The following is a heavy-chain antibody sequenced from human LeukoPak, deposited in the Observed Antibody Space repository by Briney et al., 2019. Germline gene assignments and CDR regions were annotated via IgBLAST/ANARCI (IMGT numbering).Heavy chain of an antibody. V-gene: IGHV1-8*02. CDR3: ARGQYYDSSGYCDDAFDI. CDR1: GYTFTSYD. J-gene: IGHJ3*02. Sequence: GASVKVSCKASGYTFTSYDINWVRQATGQGLEWMGWMNPNSGNTGYAQKFQGRVTMTRNTSISTAYMELSSLRSKDTAVYYCARGQYYDSSGYCDDAFDIWGQGTMVTVSS. D-gene: IGHD3-22*01. CDR2: MNPNSGNT.